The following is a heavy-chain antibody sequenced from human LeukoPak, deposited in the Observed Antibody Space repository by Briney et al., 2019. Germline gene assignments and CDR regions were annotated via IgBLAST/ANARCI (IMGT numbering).Heavy chain of an antibody. Sequence: PGGSLRLSRTASGSKFNYYGMYWVRLPPQKGPEWVALVWFDNSNEHYADSVKGRFFISRNNDENTLFLHMNSLTVEDTAVYYCAKGRGPTPLGDAGADVWGKGIAVTVSA. V-gene: IGHV3-33*06. CDR3: AKGRGPTPLGDAGADV. CDR1: GSKFNYYG. D-gene: IGHD1-26*01. J-gene: IGHJ6*04. CDR2: VWFDNSNE.